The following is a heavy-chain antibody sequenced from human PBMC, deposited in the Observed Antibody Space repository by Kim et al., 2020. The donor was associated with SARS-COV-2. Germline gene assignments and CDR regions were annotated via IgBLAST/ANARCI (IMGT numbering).Heavy chain of an antibody. Sequence: GRFTISRDNAKNSLYLQMNSLRAEDTALYYCAKAPYYYDSSGKRDYGMDVWGQGTTVTVSS. CDR3: AKAPYYYDSSGKRDYGMDV. J-gene: IGHJ6*02. V-gene: IGHV3-9*01. D-gene: IGHD3-22*01.